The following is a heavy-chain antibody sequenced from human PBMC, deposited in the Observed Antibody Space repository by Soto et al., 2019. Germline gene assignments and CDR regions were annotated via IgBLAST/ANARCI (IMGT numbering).Heavy chain of an antibody. D-gene: IGHD3-3*01. J-gene: IGHJ6*02. V-gene: IGHV4-31*03. CDR3: ARDPRGVATTFYYGMDF. CDR2: IYYNGST. CDR1: GASITSGTYY. Sequence: HSETLSLTCTVSGASITSGTYYWSWIRQYSGKGLEWIGYIYYNGSTYYNPSLKSRVTISVDTSKNQFSLKLSSVTAADTAVYYCARDPRGVATTFYYGMDFWGQGTTVTVSS.